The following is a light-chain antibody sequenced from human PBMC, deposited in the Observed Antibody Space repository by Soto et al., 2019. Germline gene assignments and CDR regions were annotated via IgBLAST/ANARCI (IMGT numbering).Light chain of an antibody. CDR3: QQYGSSLYT. CDR2: GAS. Sequence: EIELTQSPGTLSLSPGERATLSCRASQSVSSSYLAWYQQKPGQAPRLLIYGASSRATGIPDRFSGSGSGTDFTLTISRLEPEDLAVYYCQQYGSSLYTFGQGTKLEIK. CDR1: QSVSSSY. J-gene: IGKJ2*01. V-gene: IGKV3-20*01.